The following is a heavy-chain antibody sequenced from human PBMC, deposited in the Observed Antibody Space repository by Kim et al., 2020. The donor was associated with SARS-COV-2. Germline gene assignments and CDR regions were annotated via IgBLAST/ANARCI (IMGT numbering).Heavy chain of an antibody. J-gene: IGHJ4*02. D-gene: IGHD5-12*01. V-gene: IGHV1-3*01. CDR3: ARSPDIVATISLDY. Sequence: YAQQFRGTATITRDTSASTAYMELSSLRSEDTAVYYCARSPDIVATISLDYWGQGTLVTVSS.